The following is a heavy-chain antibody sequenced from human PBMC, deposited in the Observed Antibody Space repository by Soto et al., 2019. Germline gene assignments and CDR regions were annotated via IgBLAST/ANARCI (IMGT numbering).Heavy chain of an antibody. V-gene: IGHV4-34*01. CDR2: INHSGST. D-gene: IGHD6-13*01. Sequence: SETLSLTCAVYGGSFSGYYWSWIRQPPGKGLEWIGEINHSGSTNYNPSLKSRVTISVDTSKNQFSLKLSSVTAADTAVYYCARGGIAAAGSNSTDYWGQGTLVTVSS. J-gene: IGHJ4*02. CDR3: ARGGIAAAGSNSTDY. CDR1: GGSFSGYY.